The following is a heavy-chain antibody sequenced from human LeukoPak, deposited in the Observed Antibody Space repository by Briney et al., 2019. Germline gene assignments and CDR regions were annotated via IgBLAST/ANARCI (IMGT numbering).Heavy chain of an antibody. D-gene: IGHD3-22*01. CDR3: ALSLFYYNSSGYYPFDY. Sequence: ASVKVSCEASGYTFTSYDINWVRQATGQGLEWMGWMNPNSGNTGYAQKFQGRVTMTRNNYISTAYMELSSLRSEDTAVYYCALSLFYYNSSGYYPFDYWGQGTLVTVSS. CDR2: MNPNSGNT. J-gene: IGHJ4*02. CDR1: GYTFTSYD. V-gene: IGHV1-8*01.